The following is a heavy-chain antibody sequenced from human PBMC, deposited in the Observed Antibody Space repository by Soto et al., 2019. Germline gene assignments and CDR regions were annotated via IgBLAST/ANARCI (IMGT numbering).Heavy chain of an antibody. CDR2: INHSGST. V-gene: IGHV4-34*01. CDR3: AWSSSTSHYYVLEG. CDR1: GGSISGHY. J-gene: IGHJ6*02. Sequence: SETLSLTSSVYGGSISGHYGSWLSPPPGKGLEWIGEINHSGSTNYNPSLKSRFTISLDTSENQFSLKLNSVTAADTAVYFCAWSSSTSHYYVLEGWGQGTSVT. D-gene: IGHD6-6*01.